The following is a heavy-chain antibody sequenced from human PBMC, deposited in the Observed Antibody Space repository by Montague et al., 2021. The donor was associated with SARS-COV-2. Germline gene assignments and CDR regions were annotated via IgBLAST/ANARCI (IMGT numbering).Heavy chain of an antibody. CDR3: ARVGVGNMVRGVIPAYYYYGMDV. CDR1: GGSISSGSYY. V-gene: IGHV4-61*02. Sequence: TLSLTCTVSGGSISSGSYYWSWIRQPAGKGLEWIGRIYTSGSTNYNPSLKSRVTISVDTPKNQFSLKLSSVTAADTAVYYCARVGVGNMVRGVIPAYYYYGMDVWGQGTTVTVSS. CDR2: IYTSGST. J-gene: IGHJ6*02. D-gene: IGHD3-10*01.